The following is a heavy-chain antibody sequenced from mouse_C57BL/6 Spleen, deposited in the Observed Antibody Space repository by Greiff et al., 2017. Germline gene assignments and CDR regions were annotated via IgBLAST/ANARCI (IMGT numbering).Heavy chain of an antibody. CDR3: ARSRDWDYAFAY. J-gene: IGHJ3*01. D-gene: IGHD4-1*01. CDR1: GYTFTSYW. V-gene: IGHV1-61*01. CDR2: IYPSDSET. Sequence: QVQLQQPGAELVRPGSSVKLSCKASGYTFTSYWMDWVKQRPGQGLEWIGNIYPSDSETHYNQKFKDKATLTVDKSSSTAYMQLSSLTSEDSAVYYCARSRDWDYAFAYWGQGTLVTVSA.